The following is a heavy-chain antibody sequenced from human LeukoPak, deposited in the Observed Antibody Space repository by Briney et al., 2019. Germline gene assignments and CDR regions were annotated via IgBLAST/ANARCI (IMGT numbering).Heavy chain of an antibody. CDR2: IIPIFGTA. J-gene: IGHJ5*02. CDR1: GGTFSSYA. Sequence: SVKVSCKASGGTFSSYAISRVRQAPGQGLEWMGGIIPIFGTANYSQKFQGRVTITADESTSTAYMELNSLRSEDTAVYYCARVVVVIAATPSAWFDPWGQGTLVTVSS. CDR3: ARVVVVIAATPSAWFDP. D-gene: IGHD2-15*01. V-gene: IGHV1-69*13.